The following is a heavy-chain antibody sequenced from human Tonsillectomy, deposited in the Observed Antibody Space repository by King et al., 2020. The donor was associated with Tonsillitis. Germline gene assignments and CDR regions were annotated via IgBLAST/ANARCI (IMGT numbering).Heavy chain of an antibody. Sequence: VQLVESGAEVKKPGSSVKVSCKASGGSFSSYAISWVRQAPGQGLEWMGGLIPPFGTANYAQKFQGRVTITADESTSTAYMELSSLRSEDTAVYYCARAHSSGYWAYNYYMDVWGKGTTVTVSS. CDR1: GGSFSSYA. J-gene: IGHJ6*03. V-gene: IGHV1-69*01. CDR2: LIPPFGTA. CDR3: ARAHSSGYWAYNYYMDV. D-gene: IGHD3-22*01.